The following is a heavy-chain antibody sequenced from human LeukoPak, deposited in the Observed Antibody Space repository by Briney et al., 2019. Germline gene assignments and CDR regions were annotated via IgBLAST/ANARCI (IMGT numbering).Heavy chain of an antibody. CDR3: ARENSGSYYQFDC. CDR1: EFIFSTYS. Sequence: GGSLRLSCAASEFIFSTYSMNWVRQAPGKGLEWVSSISSSTSYIYYADSVKGRFTISRDNAKNSLYLQMNSLRPEDTAVYYCARENSGSYYQFDCWGQGTLVTVSS. CDR2: ISSSTSYI. J-gene: IGHJ4*02. D-gene: IGHD1-26*01. V-gene: IGHV3-21*01.